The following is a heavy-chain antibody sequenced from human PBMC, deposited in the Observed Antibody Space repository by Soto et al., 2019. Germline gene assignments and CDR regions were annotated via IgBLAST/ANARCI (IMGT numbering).Heavy chain of an antibody. CDR2: ISGGVPNT. CDR1: GFTFGNYD. D-gene: IGHD1-26*01. J-gene: IGHJ3*02. Sequence: GGSLRLSCAASGFTFGNYDMTWVRQAPGKGLEWVSAISGGVPNTYYADSVRGRFTISRDNSKNTLYLQMNSLRADDTAVYYCARAPNSFLGSGFDIWGQGTMVSVS. CDR3: ARAPNSFLGSGFDI. V-gene: IGHV3-23*01.